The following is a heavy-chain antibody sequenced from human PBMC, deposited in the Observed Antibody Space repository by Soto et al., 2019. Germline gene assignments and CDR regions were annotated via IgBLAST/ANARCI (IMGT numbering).Heavy chain of an antibody. J-gene: IGHJ5*02. CDR3: ARVVVVVAATTTNWFDP. V-gene: IGHV3-48*01. Sequence: GGSLRLSCAASGFTFSSYSMNWVRQAPGKRLEWVSYISSSSSTIYYADSVKGRFTISRDNAKNSLYLQMNSLRAEDTAVYYCARVVVVVAATTTNWFDPWGQGTLVTVSS. CDR1: GFTFSSYS. CDR2: ISSSSSTI. D-gene: IGHD2-15*01.